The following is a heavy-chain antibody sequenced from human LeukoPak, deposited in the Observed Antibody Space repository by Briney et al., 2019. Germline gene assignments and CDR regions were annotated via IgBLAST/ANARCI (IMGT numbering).Heavy chain of an antibody. CDR2: IKKDGSET. CDR3: ARGRYSGTTYYFDY. Sequence: GSLRLSCAASGFTFSTSWMSWVRQVPEKGLEWVANIKKDGSETYYVDSVKGRFTISRDNAKNSLYLQMNSLRAEDTAMYYCARGRYSGTTYYFDYWGQGTLVTVSS. J-gene: IGHJ4*02. D-gene: IGHD5-12*01. CDR1: GFTFSTSW. V-gene: IGHV3-7*03.